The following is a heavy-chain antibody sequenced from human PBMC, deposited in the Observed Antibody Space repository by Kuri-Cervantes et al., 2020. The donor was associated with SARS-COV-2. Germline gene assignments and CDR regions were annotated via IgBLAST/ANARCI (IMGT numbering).Heavy chain of an antibody. D-gene: IGHD2-15*01. CDR1: GFTFSSYW. Sequence: GESLKISCAASGFTFSSYWMSWVRQAPGKGLEWVANIKQDGSEKYYVVSVKGRFTISRDNSKNTLYLQMNSLRAEDTAVYYCASQAGAVVVAATEFDYWGQGTLVTVSS. CDR3: ASQAGAVVVAATEFDY. V-gene: IGHV3-7*01. J-gene: IGHJ4*02. CDR2: IKQDGSEK.